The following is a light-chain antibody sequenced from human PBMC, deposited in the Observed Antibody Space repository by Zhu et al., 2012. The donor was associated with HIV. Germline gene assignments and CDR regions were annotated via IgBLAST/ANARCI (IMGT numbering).Light chain of an antibody. Sequence: DIVLTQSPGTLSLSPGESATLSCRASQNINKNYLAWYQQKSGQAPRLLIFGVSTRATGIPDRFSGSGSGTGFTLTISRLEPEDFAVYYCQQYSDSPQTFGQGTKVEIK. J-gene: IGKJ1*01. CDR3: QQYSDSPQT. CDR2: GVS. V-gene: IGKV3-20*01. CDR1: QNINKNY.